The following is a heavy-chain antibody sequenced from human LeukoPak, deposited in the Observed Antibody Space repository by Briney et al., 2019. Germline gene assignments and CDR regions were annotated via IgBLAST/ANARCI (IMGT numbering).Heavy chain of an antibody. CDR2: IYYSGST. D-gene: IGHD5-18*01. J-gene: IGHJ3*02. V-gene: IGHV4-59*01. CDR1: GGSITDYH. Sequence: SETLSLTCTVSGGSITDYHWSWIRQPPGKGLEWIGYIYYSGSTNYNPSLKSRVTISVDTSKNQFSLKLSSVTAADTAVYYCARGDTAMVDDAFDIWGQGTMVTVSS. CDR3: ARGDTAMVDDAFDI.